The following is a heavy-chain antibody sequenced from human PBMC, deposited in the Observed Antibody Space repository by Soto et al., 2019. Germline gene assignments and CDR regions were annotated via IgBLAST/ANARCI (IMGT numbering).Heavy chain of an antibody. CDR3: ARGERQQQRDY. J-gene: IGHJ4*02. CDR2: IHHSGNS. Sequence: QVQLQESGPGLVKPSGTLSLTCAVSGDSISSDKWWSLGRQPPGKGLEWIGEIHHSGNSNYNPSIKSRVIISVEKSKNQFSLNLSSVTDADTAVYYCARGERQQQRDYWGQGTLVTVSS. CDR1: GDSISSDKW. V-gene: IGHV4-4*02. D-gene: IGHD6-25*01.